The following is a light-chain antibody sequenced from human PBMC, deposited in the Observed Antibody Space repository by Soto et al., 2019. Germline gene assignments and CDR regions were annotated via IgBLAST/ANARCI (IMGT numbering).Light chain of an antibody. V-gene: IGLV1-44*01. Sequence: QSVLTQPPSASETPGQRVTISCSGSNSNIGSNSVNWYQQLPGTAPKLLIYSNNQRPSGVPDRFSGSKSGTSASLAIRGLQSEDEADYYCATWDDSLYAVLFGGGTKLTVL. CDR1: NSNIGSNS. J-gene: IGLJ2*01. CDR2: SNN. CDR3: ATWDDSLYAVL.